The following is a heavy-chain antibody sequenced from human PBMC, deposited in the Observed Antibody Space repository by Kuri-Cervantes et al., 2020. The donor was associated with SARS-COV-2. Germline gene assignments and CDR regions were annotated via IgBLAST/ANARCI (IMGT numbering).Heavy chain of an antibody. Sequence: GESLKISCAASGFTFSSYAMSWVRQAPGKGLEWVSCIKGGSGTTYYAASVKGRFTVSRDNAKNTLHLLMSSLRVEDTAMYYCARDLGVAPDFWGQGTQVTVSS. CDR1: GFTFSSYA. J-gene: IGHJ4*02. D-gene: IGHD3-16*01. CDR3: ARDLGVAPDF. V-gene: IGHV3-23*01. CDR2: IKGGSGTT.